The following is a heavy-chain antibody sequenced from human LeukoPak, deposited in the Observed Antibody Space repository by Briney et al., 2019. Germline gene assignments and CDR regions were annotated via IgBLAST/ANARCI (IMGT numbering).Heavy chain of an antibody. D-gene: IGHD3-22*01. CDR3: ARARPIHYYDSSGCADY. Sequence: PSQTLSLTCTVSGGSISSGGYYWSWIRQHPGTGLEWIGYIYYSGSTYYNPSLKSRLTISVDTSKNQFSLKLSSVTAADTAVYYCARARPIHYYDSSGCADYWGQGTLVTVSS. CDR1: GGSISSGGYY. J-gene: IGHJ4*02. CDR2: IYYSGST. V-gene: IGHV4-31*03.